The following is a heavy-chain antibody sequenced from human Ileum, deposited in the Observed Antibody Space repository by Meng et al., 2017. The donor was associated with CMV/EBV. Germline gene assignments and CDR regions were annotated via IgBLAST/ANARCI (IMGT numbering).Heavy chain of an antibody. CDR2: TYYSGAA. CDR3: ARLNFDNWFDS. Sequence: TVSAGSTSSGGLYWSGTRQHPGGGLEWIGYTYYSGAAYYNPPLKSRITMSVDTSKNQFSLRLSSVTAADTAVYYCARLNFDNWFDSWGQGTLVTVSS. J-gene: IGHJ5*01. CDR1: AGSTSSGGLY. D-gene: IGHD1-7*01. V-gene: IGHV4-31*03.